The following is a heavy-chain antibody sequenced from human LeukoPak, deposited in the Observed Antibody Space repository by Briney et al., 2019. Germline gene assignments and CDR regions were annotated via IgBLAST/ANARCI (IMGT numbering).Heavy chain of an antibody. CDR2: IIPIFGTA. Sequence: SVKVSCKASGGTFSSYAISWVRQAPGQGLEWMGGIIPIFGTANYAQKFQGRVTITADESTSTAYMELSSLRSEDTAVYYCAGGRRSSGYYYDYWGQGTLVTVSS. CDR3: AGGRRSSGYYYDY. J-gene: IGHJ4*02. D-gene: IGHD3-22*01. CDR1: GGTFSSYA. V-gene: IGHV1-69*01.